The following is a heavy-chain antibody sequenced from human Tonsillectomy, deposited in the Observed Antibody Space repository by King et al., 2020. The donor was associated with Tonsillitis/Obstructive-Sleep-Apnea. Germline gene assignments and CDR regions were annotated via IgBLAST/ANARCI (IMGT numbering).Heavy chain of an antibody. CDR1: GFTFSSYG. CDR2: IWYDGSNK. J-gene: IGHJ4*02. CDR3: ARDRSTGSSWSGGFDY. Sequence: VQLVESGGGVVQPGRSLRLSCAASGFTFSSYGMHWVRQAPGKGLEWVAVIWYDGSNKYYADSVKGRFTISRDNSKNTLYLQMNSLRAEDTAVYYCARDRSTGSSWSGGFDYWGQGTLVTVSS. D-gene: IGHD6-13*01. V-gene: IGHV3-33*01.